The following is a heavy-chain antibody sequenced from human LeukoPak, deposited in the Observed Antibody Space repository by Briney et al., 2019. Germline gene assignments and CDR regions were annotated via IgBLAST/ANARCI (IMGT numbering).Heavy chain of an antibody. CDR3: ARGGIQGYDILTGYYRGSGDYYFDY. Sequence: ASVKVSCKASGYTFTGYYMHWVRQAPGQGLEWMGWINPNSGGPNYAQKFQGRVTMTRDTSISTAYMELSRLRSDDTAVYYCARGGIQGYDILTGYYRGSGDYYFDYWGQGTLVTVSS. V-gene: IGHV1-2*02. CDR2: INPNSGGP. D-gene: IGHD3-9*01. CDR1: GYTFTGYY. J-gene: IGHJ4*02.